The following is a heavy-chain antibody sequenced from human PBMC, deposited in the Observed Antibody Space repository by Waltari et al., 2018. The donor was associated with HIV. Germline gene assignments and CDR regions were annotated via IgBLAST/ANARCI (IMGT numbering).Heavy chain of an antibody. CDR2: IGIAGET. J-gene: IGHJ6*03. CDR1: GFTFSNYD. V-gene: IGHV3-13*01. Sequence: EVQLVESGGGLVQPGGSLRLSCVASGFTFSNYDMHWVRQVTGKGLGWVSGIGIAGETYYPDSVKGRFTISRENAKNSLYLQMSSLRAGDTAVYYCARSPVSDYYYYMDVWGRGTTVTVSS. D-gene: IGHD4-17*01. CDR3: ARSPVSDYYYYMDV.